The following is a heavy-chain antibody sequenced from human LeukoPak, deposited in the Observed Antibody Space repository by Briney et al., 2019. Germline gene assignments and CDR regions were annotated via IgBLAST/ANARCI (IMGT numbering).Heavy chain of an antibody. V-gene: IGHV1-18*01. CDR2: ISAYNGNT. Sequence: ASVKVSCKASGYTFTSYGISWVRQAPGQGLEWMGWISAYNGNTNYAQKLQGRVTMTTDTSTSTAYMELSSLRSEDTAVYYCARGYPHRYCSSTSRYAPTAFDYWGRGTLVTVSS. CDR3: ARGYPHRYCSSTSRYAPTAFDY. J-gene: IGHJ4*02. D-gene: IGHD2-2*01. CDR1: GYTFTSYG.